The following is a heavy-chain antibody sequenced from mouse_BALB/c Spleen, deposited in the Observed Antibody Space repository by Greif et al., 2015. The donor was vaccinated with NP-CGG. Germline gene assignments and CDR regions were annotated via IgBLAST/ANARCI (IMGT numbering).Heavy chain of an antibody. CDR2: IDPSDSET. Sequence: VQLQQSGPQLVRPGASVKISCKASGCSFTSYWMHWVKQRPGQGLEWIGMIDPSDSETRLNQKFKDKATLTVDKSSSTAYMQLSSPTSEDSAVYYCARKGDLYYLDYWGQGTTLTVSS. J-gene: IGHJ2*01. CDR3: ARKGDLYYLDY. CDR1: GCSFTSYW. V-gene: IGHV1S127*01. D-gene: IGHD3-3*01.